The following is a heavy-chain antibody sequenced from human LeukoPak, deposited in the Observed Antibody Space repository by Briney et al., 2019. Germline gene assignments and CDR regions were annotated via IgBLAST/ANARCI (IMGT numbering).Heavy chain of an antibody. J-gene: IGHJ6*03. D-gene: IGHD2-2*01. CDR1: GYTFTSYG. CDR2: ISAYNGNT. CDR3: ARDSYCSSTSCYSYCYYYMDV. V-gene: IGHV1-18*01. Sequence: ASVKVSCKASGYTFTSYGISWVRQAPGQGLEWMGWISAYNGNTNYAQKLQGRVTMTTDTSTSTAYMELRSLRSDDTAVYYCARDSYCSSTSCYSYCYYYMDVWGKGTTVTVSS.